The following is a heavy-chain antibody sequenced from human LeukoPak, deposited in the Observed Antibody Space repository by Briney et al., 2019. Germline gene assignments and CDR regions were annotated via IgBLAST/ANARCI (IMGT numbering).Heavy chain of an antibody. CDR2: ISYGGST. V-gene: IGHV4-39*07. J-gene: IGHJ4*02. CDR3: ARNRDYFDY. Sequence: PSESLSLTCSVSGGPISTSPNSWGWVRQPPGKGLEWIGSISYGGSTFYNPSLKSRVAVSADTSKNQVSLKVDSVTGPDTAVYYCARNRDYFDYWGQGTLVTVSS. D-gene: IGHD1-14*01. CDR1: GGPISTSPNS.